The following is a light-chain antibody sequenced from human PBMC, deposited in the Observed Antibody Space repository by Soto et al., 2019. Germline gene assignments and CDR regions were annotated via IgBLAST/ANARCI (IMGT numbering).Light chain of an antibody. CDR1: SSNIGNNY. CDR3: GTWDSSLSAVV. V-gene: IGLV1-51*01. J-gene: IGLJ2*01. Sequence: QSVLTQPPSVSAAPGQKVTISCSGSSSNIGNNYVSWYQQLPGTAPTLLIYDNNKRPSGIPDRFSGSKSGTSATLGITGLPTGDEADYYCGTWDSSLSAVVFGGGTKLTVL. CDR2: DNN.